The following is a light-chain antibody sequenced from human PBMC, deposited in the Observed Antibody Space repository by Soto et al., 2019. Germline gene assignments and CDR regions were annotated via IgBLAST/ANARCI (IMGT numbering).Light chain of an antibody. CDR1: QSVSSN. CDR2: GAY. CDR3: QQYNNWPS. V-gene: IGKV3-15*01. J-gene: IGKJ5*01. Sequence: ELVLTQSQATLSVSPGERSPLSCRASQSVSSNLAWYQPKPGQDPRRPIYGAYTRATGIPARFTVSWSGTEFTLTISSLQSEEFAVYFCQQYNNWPSFGQGTRLEIK.